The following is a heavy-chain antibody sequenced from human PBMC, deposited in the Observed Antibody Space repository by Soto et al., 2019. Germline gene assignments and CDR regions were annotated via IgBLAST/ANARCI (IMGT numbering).Heavy chain of an antibody. J-gene: IGHJ6*02. CDR1: GGSISSGDYY. Sequence: SETLSLTCTVSGGSISSGDYYWSWIRQPPGQGLEWIGYIYYSGSTYYNPSLKSRVTISVDTSKHQFSLKLSSVTAADTAVYYRARDSQDSSGWYYEDYYYGMDVWGQGTTITVSS. CDR3: ARDSQDSSGWYYEDYYYGMDV. CDR2: IYYSGST. D-gene: IGHD6-19*01. V-gene: IGHV4-30-4*01.